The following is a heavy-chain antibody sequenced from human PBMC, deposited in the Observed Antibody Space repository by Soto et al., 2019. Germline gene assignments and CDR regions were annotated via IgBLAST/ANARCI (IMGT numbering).Heavy chain of an antibody. D-gene: IGHD3-3*01. Sequence: GASVKVSCKASGGTFSSYAISWVRQAPGQGLEWMGGIIPIFGTANYAQKFQGRVTITADKSTSTAYMELSSLRSEDTAVYYCARGYSRITVWGVVISGYNYGMDVWGQGTTVTVSS. CDR2: IIPIFGTA. CDR1: GGTFSSYA. J-gene: IGHJ6*02. CDR3: ARGYSRITVWGVVISGYNYGMDV. V-gene: IGHV1-69*06.